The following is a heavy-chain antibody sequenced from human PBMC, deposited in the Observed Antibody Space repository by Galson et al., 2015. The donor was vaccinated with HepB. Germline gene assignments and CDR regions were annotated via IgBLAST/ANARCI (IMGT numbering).Heavy chain of an antibody. D-gene: IGHD2-2*01. Sequence: SETLSLTCAVYGGSFSGYYWSWIRQPPGKGLEWIGEINHSGSTNYNPSLKSRVTISVDTSKNQFSLKLSSVTAADTAVYYCARGRDQLPLFDYWGQGTLVTVSS. CDR1: GGSFSGYY. J-gene: IGHJ4*02. V-gene: IGHV4-34*01. CDR2: INHSGST. CDR3: ARGRDQLPLFDY.